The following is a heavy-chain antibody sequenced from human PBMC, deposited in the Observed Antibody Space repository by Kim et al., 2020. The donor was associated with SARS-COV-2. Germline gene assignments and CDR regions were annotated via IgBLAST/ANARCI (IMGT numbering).Heavy chain of an antibody. CDR3: ERTYSNTSRRGYDY. D-gene: IGHD2-2*01. Sequence: SETLSLTCTVSGGSISSGHYFWGWIRQSPGKGLEWIGSVYHSGSTYYNPSLKSRVTISVDTSKNQFSLKVNSVTAADTAVYYCERTYSNTSRRGYDYWGRGTLVTVSS. CDR2: VYHSGST. CDR1: GGSISSGHYF. V-gene: IGHV4-39*01. J-gene: IGHJ4*02.